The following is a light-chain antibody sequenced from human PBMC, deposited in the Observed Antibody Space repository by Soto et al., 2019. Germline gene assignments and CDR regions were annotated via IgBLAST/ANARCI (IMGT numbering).Light chain of an antibody. CDR3: QQYDNLPPFT. J-gene: IGKJ3*01. Sequence: DIQMTQSPSSLSASVGDRVTITCQASQDIRNYLNWYQQKPGKAPKLLIYDASHLETGVPSRFSGSGSGTDFTFTISSLQPEDIATYYCQQYDNLPPFTFGPGTKVDIK. CDR1: QDIRNY. CDR2: DAS. V-gene: IGKV1-33*01.